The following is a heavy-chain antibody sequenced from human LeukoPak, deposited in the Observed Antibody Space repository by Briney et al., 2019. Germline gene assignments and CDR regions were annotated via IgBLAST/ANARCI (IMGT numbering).Heavy chain of an antibody. CDR3: ARDSAFSSYSY. CDR1: GFTVSSNY. V-gene: IGHV3-53*01. D-gene: IGHD2-15*01. J-gene: IGHJ4*02. CDR2: IYSDRRT. Sequence: GGSLRLSCSASGFTVSSNYMSWVRRAPGKGLEWVAIIYSDRRTFPAVSVQGRFTISRDDSKNTLFLQMDSLRAEDTAIYYCARDSAFSSYSYWGQGALVTVSS.